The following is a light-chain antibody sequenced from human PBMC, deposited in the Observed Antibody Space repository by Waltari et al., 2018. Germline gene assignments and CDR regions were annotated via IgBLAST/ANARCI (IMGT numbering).Light chain of an antibody. CDR3: QMYVRLPVT. J-gene: IGKJ1*01. V-gene: IGKV3-20*01. Sequence: EIVLTQSPGTLALSPGERATLSCRASQRVGRALAWYQQKPGQAPRLLIYDASSRATCISDKFSGSGSGTDFSLTISRVEPEEFAVYFCQMYVRLPVTFGQGTKVEVK. CDR1: QRVGRA. CDR2: DAS.